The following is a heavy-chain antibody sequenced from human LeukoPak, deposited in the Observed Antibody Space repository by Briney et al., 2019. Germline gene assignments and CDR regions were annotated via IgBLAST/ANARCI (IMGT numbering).Heavy chain of an antibody. CDR1: GFTFSSYW. V-gene: IGHV3-7*01. Sequence: GGSLRLSCAASGFTFSSYWMSWVRQAPGKGLEGVANINQDGSEKYYVASVKGRFTISRDNAKNSLYLQMNSLRAEDTAVYYCARVYWAAAPKWGQGTLVTVSS. D-gene: IGHD6-13*01. J-gene: IGHJ4*02. CDR2: INQDGSEK. CDR3: ARVYWAAAPK.